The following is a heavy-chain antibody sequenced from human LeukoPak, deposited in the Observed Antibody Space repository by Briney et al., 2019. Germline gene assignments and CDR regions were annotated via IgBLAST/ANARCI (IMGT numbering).Heavy chain of an antibody. D-gene: IGHD6-6*01. CDR2: IYYSGST. J-gene: IGHJ6*03. CDR3: ARHEGSSSPYYYNYYMDV. Sequence: SETLSLTCTVSGGFISSSSYYWGWIRQPPGKGLEWIGSIYYSGSTYYNPSLKSRVTISVDTSKNQFSLKLSSVTAADTAVYYCARHEGSSSPYYYNYYMDVWGKGTTVTVSS. CDR1: GGFISSSSYY. V-gene: IGHV4-39*01.